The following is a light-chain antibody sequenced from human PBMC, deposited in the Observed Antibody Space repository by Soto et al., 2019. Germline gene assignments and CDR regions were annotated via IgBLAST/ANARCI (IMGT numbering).Light chain of an antibody. Sequence: QSVLTQPPSASGTPGQRVTISCSGSGSNIGTTDVYWLQVLPGTAPKLLVHGDDKRPSGVPDRFSGSKSGTSASLAISGLRPEHEAEYYCAMGHNNLGLWVFGGRTKLTDL. CDR1: GSNIGTTD. J-gene: IGLJ3*02. CDR3: AMGHNNLGLWV. V-gene: IGLV1-47*01. CDR2: GDD.